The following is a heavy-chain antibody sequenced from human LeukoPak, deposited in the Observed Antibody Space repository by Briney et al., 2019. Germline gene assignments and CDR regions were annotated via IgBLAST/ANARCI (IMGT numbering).Heavy chain of an antibody. CDR3: ARDWDRYCSGGSCYTLRFDY. J-gene: IGHJ4*02. CDR1: RYTFTSYY. Sequence: ASVKVSCKASRYTFTSYYMHWVRQAPGQGLEWMGIINRSGGSTSYAQKFQGRGTMTRDMSTSTVYMELSSLRSEDTAVYYCARDWDRYCSGGSCYTLRFDYWGQGTLVTVSS. CDR2: INRSGGST. V-gene: IGHV1-46*01. D-gene: IGHD2-15*01.